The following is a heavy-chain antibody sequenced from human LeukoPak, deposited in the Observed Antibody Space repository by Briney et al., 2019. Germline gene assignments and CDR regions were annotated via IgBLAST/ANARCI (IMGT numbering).Heavy chain of an antibody. Sequence: GGSLRLSCAASGFTFSNYALSWVRQAPGKGLEWVANIKQDGSEKYYVDSLKGRFTISRDNDKNSLYLQMNSLRGEDTAVYYCARLHSSGYFYWGQGTLVTVSS. CDR1: GFTFSNYA. CDR3: ARLHSSGYFY. V-gene: IGHV3-7*01. J-gene: IGHJ4*02. D-gene: IGHD3-22*01. CDR2: IKQDGSEK.